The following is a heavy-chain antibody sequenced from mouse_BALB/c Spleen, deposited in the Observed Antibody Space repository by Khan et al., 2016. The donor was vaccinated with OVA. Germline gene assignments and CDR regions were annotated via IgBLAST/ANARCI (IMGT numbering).Heavy chain of an antibody. Sequence: EVQLQESGPELVKPGASVKMSCKASGYIFTNYVLHWVKQKSGQGLEWIGNINPYNGGTKYNEKFKGKATLASDKSSITAYMELSSMTSENSAVYDGARGNWQSYYFDYCGQGTTLTLSS. D-gene: IGHD4-1*01. CDR2: INPYNGGT. CDR1: GYIFTNYV. J-gene: IGHJ2*01. CDR3: ARGNWQSYYFDY. V-gene: IGHV1S136*01.